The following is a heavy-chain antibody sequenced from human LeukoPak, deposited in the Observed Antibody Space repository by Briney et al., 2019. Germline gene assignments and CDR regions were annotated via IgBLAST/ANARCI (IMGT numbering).Heavy chain of an antibody. Sequence: ASVKVSCKASGYTFTSYDINWVRQAAGQGLEWMGWMNPNSGNTGYAQKFQGRVTMTRNTSISTAYMELSSLRSEDTAVYYCARSWELRYSMDVWGQGTTVTVSS. D-gene: IGHD1-26*01. J-gene: IGHJ6*02. CDR2: MNPNSGNT. CDR1: GYTFTSYD. V-gene: IGHV1-8*01. CDR3: ARSWELRYSMDV.